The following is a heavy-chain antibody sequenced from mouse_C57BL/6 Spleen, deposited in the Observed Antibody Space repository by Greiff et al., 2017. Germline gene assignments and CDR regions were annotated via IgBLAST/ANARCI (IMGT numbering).Heavy chain of an antibody. Sequence: EVQLQQSGSELVKPGASVKIPCKASGYTFTDYNMDWVKQSHGKSLEWIGDINPNNGGTIYNQKFKGKATLTVDKSSSTAYMELRSLTSEDTAVYYCARYYGSSYGAYYFDYWGQGTTLTVSS. CDR3: ARYYGSSYGAYYFDY. J-gene: IGHJ2*01. D-gene: IGHD1-1*01. V-gene: IGHV1-18*01. CDR1: GYTFTDYN. CDR2: INPNNGGT.